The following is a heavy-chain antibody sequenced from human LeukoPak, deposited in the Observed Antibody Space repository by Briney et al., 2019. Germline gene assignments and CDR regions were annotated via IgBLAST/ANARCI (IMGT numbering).Heavy chain of an antibody. CDR1: GFTFSSYA. CDR2: ISYDGSNK. D-gene: IGHD3-3*01. Sequence: GRSLRLSCAAPGFTFSSYAMHWVRQAPGKGLEWVAVISYDGSNKYYADSVKGRFTISRDNSKKTLYLQMNSLRVEDTAVYYCATDYTIFGVVPLPPDVWGQGTTVTVSS. J-gene: IGHJ6*02. CDR3: ATDYTIFGVVPLPPDV. V-gene: IGHV3-30-3*01.